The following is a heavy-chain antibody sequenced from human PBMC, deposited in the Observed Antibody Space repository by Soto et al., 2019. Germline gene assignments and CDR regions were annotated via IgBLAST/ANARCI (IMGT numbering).Heavy chain of an antibody. CDR3: ARESRYCSNTNCYHWFDP. J-gene: IGHJ5*02. CDR2: IYNSGTT. V-gene: IGHV4-59*01. Sequence: SEILSLTCTVSGGSISNVYWSWIRQPPGKGLEWIGYIYNSGTTNYNPSLKSRVTKTVETSKNQFSLKLSSVTAADTASYYCARESRYCSNTNCYHWFDPWGQGTVVTVSS. CDR1: GGSISNVY. D-gene: IGHD2-2*01.